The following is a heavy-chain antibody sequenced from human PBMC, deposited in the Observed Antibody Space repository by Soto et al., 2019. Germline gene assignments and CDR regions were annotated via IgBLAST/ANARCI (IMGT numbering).Heavy chain of an antibody. V-gene: IGHV3-23*01. J-gene: IGHJ4*02. D-gene: IGHD6-6*01. Sequence: GGSLRLSCAASGFTFSSYAMSWVRQAPGKGLEWVSAISGSGGSTYYVDSVKGRFTISRDNSKNTLYLQLNSLRAEDTAVYYCAKGGPKGAGSSSSIRFDFWGQGTLVTVSS. CDR2: ISGSGGST. CDR3: AKGGPKGAGSSSSIRFDF. CDR1: GFTFSSYA.